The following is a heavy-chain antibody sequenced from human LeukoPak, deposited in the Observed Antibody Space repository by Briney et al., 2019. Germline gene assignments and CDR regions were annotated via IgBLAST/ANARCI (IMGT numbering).Heavy chain of an antibody. Sequence: SETLSLTCAVYGGYFSGYYWSWIRQPPGKGLEWIGEINHSGSTNYNPSLKSRVTISVDTSKNQFSLKLSSVTAADTAVYYCARRQSPFSFGYWGQGTLVTVSS. CDR2: INHSGST. D-gene: IGHD3-10*01. CDR1: GGYFSGYY. V-gene: IGHV4-34*01. J-gene: IGHJ4*02. CDR3: ARRQSPFSFGY.